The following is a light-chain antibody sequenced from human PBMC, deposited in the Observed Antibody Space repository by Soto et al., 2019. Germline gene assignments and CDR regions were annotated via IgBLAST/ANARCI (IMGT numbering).Light chain of an antibody. CDR2: EDN. V-gene: IGLV6-57*04. J-gene: IGLJ2*01. CDR3: QSYDSSTVV. CDR1: SGSIASHY. Sequence: NFMLTQPHSVSESPGKTVTISCTRSSGSIASHYVQWYQQRPGSAPTTVIYEDNQRPSGVPDRFSGSIDSSSNSASLTISGLKTEDEAYYYCQSYDSSTVVFGGGTKLTVL.